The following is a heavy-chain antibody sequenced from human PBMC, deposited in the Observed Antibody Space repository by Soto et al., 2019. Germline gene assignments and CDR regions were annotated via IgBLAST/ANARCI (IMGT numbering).Heavy chain of an antibody. CDR2: IWYDGSNK. V-gene: IGHV3-33*01. D-gene: IGHD2-15*01. Sequence: QVQLVESGGGVVQPGRSLRLSCAASGFTFSSYGMHWVRQAPGKGLEWEAVIWYDGSNKYYADSVTGRFTISRDNSKNTLYLEMNSLRAEDTAVYYCASEYCSGGRCYYYGMDVWGQGTTVTVSS. CDR1: GFTFSSYG. CDR3: ASEYCSGGRCYYYGMDV. J-gene: IGHJ6*02.